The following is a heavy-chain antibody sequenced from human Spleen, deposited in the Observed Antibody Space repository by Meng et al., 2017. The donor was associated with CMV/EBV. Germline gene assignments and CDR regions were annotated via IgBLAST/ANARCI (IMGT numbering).Heavy chain of an antibody. Sequence: GESLKISCVASGFTFSSYVMHWVRQAPGKGLEWVALIPYDGSNKYSADSVRGRLTVSRDNSKNTLYLQMNSLTPNDTGVYYCARGGMVVIVEEYFHHWGQGTLVTVSS. D-gene: IGHD2-21*01. CDR1: GFTFSSYV. CDR3: ARGGMVVIVEEYFHH. CDR2: IPYDGSNK. V-gene: IGHV3-30-3*01. J-gene: IGHJ1*01.